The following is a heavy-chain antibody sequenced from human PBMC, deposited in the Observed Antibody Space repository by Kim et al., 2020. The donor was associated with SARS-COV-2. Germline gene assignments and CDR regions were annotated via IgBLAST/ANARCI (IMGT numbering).Heavy chain of an antibody. Sequence: GGSLRLSCAASGFTFSSYSMNWVRQAPGKGLEWVSSISSSSSYIYYADSVKGRFTISRDNAKNSLYLQMNSLRAEDTAVYYCARGSIAAAGTVEWFDPWGQGTLVTVSS. J-gene: IGHJ5*02. D-gene: IGHD6-13*01. CDR2: ISSSSSYI. CDR1: GFTFSSYS. V-gene: IGHV3-21*01. CDR3: ARGSIAAAGTVEWFDP.